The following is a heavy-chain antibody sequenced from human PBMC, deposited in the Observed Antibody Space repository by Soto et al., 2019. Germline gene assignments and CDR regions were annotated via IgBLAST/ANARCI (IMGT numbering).Heavy chain of an antibody. D-gene: IGHD6-19*01. Sequence: PGESLKISCAASGFTFSSYWMSWVRQAPGKGLEWVANIKQDGSEKYYADSVKGRFTISRDNAKNSLYLQMNRLRAEDTAVYYCARTHYTSGCYFYSTIPPTNSWFAPGGQGPL. V-gene: IGHV3-7*01. CDR2: IKQDGSEK. CDR3: ARTHYTSGCYFYSTIPPTNSWFAP. J-gene: IGHJ5*02. CDR1: GFTFSSYW.